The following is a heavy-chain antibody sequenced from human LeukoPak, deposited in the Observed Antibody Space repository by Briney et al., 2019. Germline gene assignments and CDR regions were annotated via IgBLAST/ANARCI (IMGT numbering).Heavy chain of an antibody. CDR2: IWYDGSNK. CDR1: GFTFSSYG. J-gene: IGHJ4*02. CDR3: ARERRYYGSGSYYKTLDY. D-gene: IGHD3-10*01. V-gene: IGHV3-33*01. Sequence: GGSLRLSCAASGFTFSSYGMRWVRQAPGKGLEWVAVIWYDGSNKYYADSVKGRFTISRDNSKNTLYLQMNSLRAEDTAVYYCARERRYYGSGSYYKTLDYWGQGTLVTVSS.